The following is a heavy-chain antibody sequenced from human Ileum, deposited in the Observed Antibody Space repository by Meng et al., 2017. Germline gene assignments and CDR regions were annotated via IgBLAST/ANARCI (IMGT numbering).Heavy chain of an antibody. CDR3: GREPSFGEHDF. V-gene: IGHV3-30*01. CDR2: VSYDGSNE. Sequence: QVQLWGARGGAVPPWRSLGSSCTGTGFTFSNYIMHWGRQGPGKGPEWRAAVSYDGSNEYYADSVRGRFTISRDNSKNTLYLQMNSLTPEDTAVYYCGREPSFGEHDFWGQGTLVTVSS. J-gene: IGHJ4*02. D-gene: IGHD3-10*01. CDR1: GFTFSNYI.